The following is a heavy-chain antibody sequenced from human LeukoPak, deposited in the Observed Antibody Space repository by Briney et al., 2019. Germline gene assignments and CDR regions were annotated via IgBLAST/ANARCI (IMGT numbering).Heavy chain of an antibody. D-gene: IGHD2-2*01. CDR3: ARYCSSTSCYGIPYY. CDR2: ISGSGGST. J-gene: IGHJ4*02. CDR1: GFTFSSYG. Sequence: GGSLRLSCAASGFTFSSYGMSWVRQAPGKGLEWVSAISGSGGSTYYADSVKGRFTISRDNSKNTLYLQMNSLRAEDTAVYYCARYCSSTSCYGIPYYWGQGTLVTVSS. V-gene: IGHV3-23*01.